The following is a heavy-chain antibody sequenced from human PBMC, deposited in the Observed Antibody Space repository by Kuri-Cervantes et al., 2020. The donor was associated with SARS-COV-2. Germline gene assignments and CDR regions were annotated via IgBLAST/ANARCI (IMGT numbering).Heavy chain of an antibody. V-gene: IGHV3-30*18. Sequence: SLKISCAASGLNFSRTDMHWVRQAPGKGLEWVAVISHDGKNKKCIASGKGRFTISRDNSQNTLYLHMKSLRSEDTAMYYCAKDRVGVQDFWGQGTLVTVSS. CDR1: GLNFSRTD. CDR2: ISHDGKNK. D-gene: IGHD2-21*01. CDR3: AKDRVGVQDF. J-gene: IGHJ4*02.